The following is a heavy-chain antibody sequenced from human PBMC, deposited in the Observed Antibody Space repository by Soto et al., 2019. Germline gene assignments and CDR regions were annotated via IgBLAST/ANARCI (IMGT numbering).Heavy chain of an antibody. CDR1: GFTFDDYA. CDR2: ISWKSGRI. Sequence: PGGSLRLSCAASGFTFDDYAMHWVRQGPGKGLEWVSGISWKSGRIAYADSVKGRFTISRDNAKNSLYLQMNSLRAEDTAFYYCTTASGKGYFDPWGQGSLGTVSA. CDR3: TTASGKGYFDP. J-gene: IGHJ5*02. D-gene: IGHD5-12*01. V-gene: IGHV3-9*01.